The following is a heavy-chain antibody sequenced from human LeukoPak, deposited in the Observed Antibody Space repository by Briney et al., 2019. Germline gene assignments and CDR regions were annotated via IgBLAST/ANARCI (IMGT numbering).Heavy chain of an antibody. CDR3: ARAPGAALD. V-gene: IGHV4-34*01. D-gene: IGHD2-15*01. Sequence: SETLSLTCAVYVGSFSGYYWSWIRQPPGKGLEWIGEINHSGNTNYNLSLKSRVTISVDTSKNQFSLKLNSVTAADTAVYYCARAPGAALDWGQGTLVTVSS. CDR2: INHSGNT. J-gene: IGHJ4*02. CDR1: VGSFSGYY.